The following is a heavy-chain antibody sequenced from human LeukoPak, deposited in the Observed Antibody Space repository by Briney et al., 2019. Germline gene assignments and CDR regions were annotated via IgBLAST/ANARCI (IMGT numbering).Heavy chain of an antibody. J-gene: IGHJ5*02. Sequence: PSETLSLTCAVYGGSFSGYYWSWIRQPPGKGLEWIGEINHSGSTNYNPSLKSRVTISVDTSKNQFSLKLSSVTAADTAVYYCARDSSSWSYNWFDPWGQGTLATVSS. V-gene: IGHV4-34*01. D-gene: IGHD6-13*01. CDR2: INHSGST. CDR1: GGSFSGYY. CDR3: ARDSSSWSYNWFDP.